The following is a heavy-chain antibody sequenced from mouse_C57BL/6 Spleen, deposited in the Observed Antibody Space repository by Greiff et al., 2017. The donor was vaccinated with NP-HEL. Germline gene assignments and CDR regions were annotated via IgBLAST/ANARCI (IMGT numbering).Heavy chain of an antibody. CDR1: GYTFTSYT. CDR3: AREGNPPYAMDY. J-gene: IGHJ4*01. V-gene: IGHV1-4*01. Sequence: VQLHQSGAELARPGASVKMSCKASGYTFTSYTMHWVKQRPGQGLEWIGYINPSSGYTKYNQTFKDKATLTADKPSSTAYMQLSSLTSEDSAVYYCAREGNPPYAMDYWGQGTSVTVSS. CDR2: INPSSGYT. D-gene: IGHD2-1*01.